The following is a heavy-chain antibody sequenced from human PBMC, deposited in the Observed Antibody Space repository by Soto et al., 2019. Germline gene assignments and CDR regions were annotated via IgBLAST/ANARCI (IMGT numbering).Heavy chain of an antibody. D-gene: IGHD5-18*01. Sequence: SETLSLTCTVSGGSISSYYWSWIRQPAGKGLEWIGRIYTSGSTNYNPSLKSRVTMSVDTSKNQFSLKLSSVTAADTAVYYCASGYSYGPESNFDYWGQGTLVTVSS. CDR2: IYTSGST. V-gene: IGHV4-4*07. CDR1: GGSISSYY. J-gene: IGHJ4*02. CDR3: ASGYSYGPESNFDY.